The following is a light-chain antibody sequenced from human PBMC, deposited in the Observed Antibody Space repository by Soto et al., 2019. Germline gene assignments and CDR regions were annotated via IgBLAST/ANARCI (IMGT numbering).Light chain of an antibody. J-gene: IGLJ3*02. CDR2: EVS. CDR3: GSYAGRSTLV. V-gene: IGLV2-23*02. CDR1: SSGVGSYNL. Sequence: QSVLTQPASVSGSPGQSITISCTGTSSGVGSYNLVSLYQQHPGKAPKLMIYEVSKWPAGVSNRFSGSKSGNTASLTISGLQAEDEADYYCGSYAGRSTLVFGGGTKLTVL.